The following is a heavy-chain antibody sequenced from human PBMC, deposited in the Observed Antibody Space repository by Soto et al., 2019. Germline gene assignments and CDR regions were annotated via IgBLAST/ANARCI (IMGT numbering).Heavy chain of an antibody. CDR2: IYYSGST. CDR3: ASGPKLELRHYYGMDV. J-gene: IGHJ6*02. V-gene: IGHV4-39*07. CDR1: GGSISSSSYY. Sequence: SETLSLTCTVSGGSISSSSYYWGWIRQPPGKGLEWIGSIYYSGSTYYNPSLKSRVTISVDTSKNQFSLKLSSVTAADTAVYYCASGPKLELRHYYGMDVWGQGTTVTVSS. D-gene: IGHD1-7*01.